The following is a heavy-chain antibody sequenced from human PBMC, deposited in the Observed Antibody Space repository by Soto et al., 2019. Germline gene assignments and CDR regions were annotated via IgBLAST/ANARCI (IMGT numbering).Heavy chain of an antibody. V-gene: IGHV3-15*01. CDR2: VKSNIHGGTT. D-gene: IGHD6-19*01. J-gene: IGHJ4*02. CDR3: TTEDGRAVD. Sequence: EVQLVESGGGLVKPGGSLRLSCTASGFTFSNAWMTWVRQAPGEGLEWVGRVKSNIHGGTTDYAAPVKGRFAISRDDSKNTLYLQMYSLKIEDTAVYYCTTEDGRAVDWGQGTLVTVSS. CDR1: GFTFSNAW.